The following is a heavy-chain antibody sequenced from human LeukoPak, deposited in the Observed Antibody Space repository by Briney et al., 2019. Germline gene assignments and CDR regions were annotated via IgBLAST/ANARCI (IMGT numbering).Heavy chain of an antibody. CDR1: GFTFGSYW. CDR3: ARGFTIFGVVNDGFDI. V-gene: IGHV3-74*01. Sequence: GGSLRLSXAASGFTFGSYWMNWVRQAPGKGLVWVSRIDTDGSSTTYADSVKGRFTISRDNAKNTLYLQMNSLRAEDTAVYYYARGFTIFGVVNDGFDIWGQGTKVTVSS. CDR2: IDTDGSST. J-gene: IGHJ3*02. D-gene: IGHD3-3*01.